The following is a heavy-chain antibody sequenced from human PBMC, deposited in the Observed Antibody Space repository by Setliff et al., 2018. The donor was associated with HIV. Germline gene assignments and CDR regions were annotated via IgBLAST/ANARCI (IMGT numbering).Heavy chain of an antibody. CDR2: IHYNGRT. CDR1: GDSITNDDYY. D-gene: IGHD4-17*01. CDR3: ARVQMAYAAFDV. J-gene: IGHJ3*01. V-gene: IGHV4-39*07. Sequence: PSETLSLTCTVSGDSITNDDYYWGWIRQPPGKGLEWIAIIHYNGRTYYDPSLKSRVTIFVDTSKTQFSLKLSSVTAADTAVYYCARVQMAYAAFDVWGQGTMVTVSS.